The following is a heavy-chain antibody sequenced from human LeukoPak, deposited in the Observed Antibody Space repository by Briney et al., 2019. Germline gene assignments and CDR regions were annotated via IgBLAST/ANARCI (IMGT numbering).Heavy chain of an antibody. D-gene: IGHD2-2*01. CDR3: ARYFSGTSFHFDY. V-gene: IGHV1-2*02. Sequence: ASVKVSCKASGYTFTGYYLHWVRQAPGQGLEWMGWIDPNSGGTNYAQKFQGRVTMTRDTSISTAYMELRRLTSDDTAVYYCARYFSGTSFHFDYWGQGTLVTVSS. CDR2: IDPNSGGT. J-gene: IGHJ4*02. CDR1: GYTFTGYY.